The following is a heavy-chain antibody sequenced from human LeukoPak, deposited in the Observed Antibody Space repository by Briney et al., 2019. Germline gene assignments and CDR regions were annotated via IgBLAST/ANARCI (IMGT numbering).Heavy chain of an antibody. V-gene: IGHV3-66*02. Sequence: GGSLRLSCTVSGFTVSINSMSWVRQAPGKGLEWVSFIYSGGNTHYSDSVKDRFTISRDNSKNTLYLQMNSLRAEDTAVYYCARVAAAGIYYYYYMDVWGKGTTVTVSS. CDR3: ARVAAAGIYYYYYMDV. CDR1: GFTVSINS. D-gene: IGHD6-13*01. CDR2: IYSGGNT. J-gene: IGHJ6*03.